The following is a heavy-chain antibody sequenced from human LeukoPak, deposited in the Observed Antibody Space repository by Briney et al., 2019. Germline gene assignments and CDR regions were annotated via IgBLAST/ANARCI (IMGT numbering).Heavy chain of an antibody. CDR2: IIPLTGVV. V-gene: IGHV1-69*04. CDR1: ADIFSSYA. D-gene: IGHD2-15*01. J-gene: IGHJ4*02. CDR3: ARERRCSAGSCYAADLDS. Sequence: GASVKVSCKTSADIFSSYAINWVRQAPGQGLEWMGRIIPLTGVVNYGQKLQTRVTISADKSTSIAYMEVSSLRFEDTAVYFCARERRCSAGSCYAADLDSWGQGTLVTVSS.